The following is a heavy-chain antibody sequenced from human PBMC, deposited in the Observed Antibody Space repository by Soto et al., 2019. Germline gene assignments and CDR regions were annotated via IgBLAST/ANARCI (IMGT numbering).Heavy chain of an antibody. V-gene: IGHV3-74*01. CDR1: GLSLSNYW. CDR2: SDFDGTGT. Sequence: EVQLVASGGGLVQPGGSLRLSCEASGLSLSNYWMHWVRQAPGEGLEWVSRSDFDGTGTSYADSVKGRFTISRDNAKNMLYLQMNSLSVEHSAVYYCGSIFEIWGQGTMVAVSS. CDR3: GSIFEI. J-gene: IGHJ3*02.